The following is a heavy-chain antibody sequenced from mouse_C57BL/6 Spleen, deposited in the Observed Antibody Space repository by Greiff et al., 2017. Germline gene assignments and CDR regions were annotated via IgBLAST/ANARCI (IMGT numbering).Heavy chain of an antibody. V-gene: IGHV1-50*01. D-gene: IGHD1-1*01. Sequence: QVQLKQPGAELVKPGASVKLSCKASGYTFTSYWMQWVKQRPGQGLEWIGEIDPSDSYTNYNQKFKGKATLTGDTSSSTAYMQLSSLTAEDSAVYYCARGDGSRAMDYWGQGTSVTVSS. CDR1: GYTFTSYW. CDR3: ARGDGSRAMDY. CDR2: IDPSDSYT. J-gene: IGHJ4*01.